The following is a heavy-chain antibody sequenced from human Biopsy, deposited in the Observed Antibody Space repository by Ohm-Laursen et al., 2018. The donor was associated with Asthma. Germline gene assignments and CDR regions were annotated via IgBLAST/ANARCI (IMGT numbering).Heavy chain of an antibody. V-gene: IGHV3-9*01. CDR2: ISWNSGDI. CDR1: GFSFDDCA. J-gene: IGHJ4*01. Sequence: SLRLSCTASGFSFDDCAMHWVRQAPGKGLEWVSSISWNSGDIDYAVSVKGRFTISRDNAKNSLYLQMQSLRPEDTAFYYCAKSADYYDSTDYLDFWGRGTLVTVSS. D-gene: IGHD3-22*01. CDR3: AKSADYYDSTDYLDF.